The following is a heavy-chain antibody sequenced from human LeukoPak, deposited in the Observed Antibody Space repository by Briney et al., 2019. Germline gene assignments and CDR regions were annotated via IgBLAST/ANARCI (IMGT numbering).Heavy chain of an antibody. J-gene: IGHJ5*02. CDR2: IYYSGST. D-gene: IGHD3-9*01. Sequence: SETLSLTCTVSGGSISSSSYYWGWIRQPPGTGLEWIGSIYYSGSTYYNPSLKSRVTISVDTAKNQFSLKLSSVTAADTAVYYCARLRYFDWYRWFDPWGQGTLVTVSS. CDR3: ARLRYFDWYRWFDP. CDR1: GGSISSSSYY. V-gene: IGHV4-39*07.